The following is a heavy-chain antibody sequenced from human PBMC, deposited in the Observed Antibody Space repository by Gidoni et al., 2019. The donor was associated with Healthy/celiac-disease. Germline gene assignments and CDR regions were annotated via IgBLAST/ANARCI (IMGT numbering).Heavy chain of an antibody. CDR1: GGSISSSSYY. Sequence: GGSISSSSYYWGWIRQPPGKGLEWLGSIYYSGSTYYNPSPKSRVTISVDTSKNQFSLKLSSVTAADTAVYYCARRNSYDWFDPWGQGTLVTVSS. CDR3: ARRNSYDWFDP. V-gene: IGHV4-39*01. D-gene: IGHD3-3*01. CDR2: IYYSGST. J-gene: IGHJ5*02.